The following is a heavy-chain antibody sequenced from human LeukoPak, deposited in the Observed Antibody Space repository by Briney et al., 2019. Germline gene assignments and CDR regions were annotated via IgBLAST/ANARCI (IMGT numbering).Heavy chain of an antibody. Sequence: GGSLRLSCAASGFTFSSYAMSWVRQAPGKGLEWVSDITGSGDDTDYADSVKGRSTVSRDNSRNTLYLQINSLRAEDTAVYYCAKNGAYSGYDYIDYWGQGTLVTVSS. D-gene: IGHD5-12*01. CDR3: AKNGAYSGYDYIDY. V-gene: IGHV3-23*01. CDR2: ITGSGDDT. CDR1: GFTFSSYA. J-gene: IGHJ4*02.